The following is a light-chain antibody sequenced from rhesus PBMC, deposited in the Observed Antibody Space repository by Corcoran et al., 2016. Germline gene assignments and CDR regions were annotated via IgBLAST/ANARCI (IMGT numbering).Light chain of an antibody. V-gene: IGKV1-37*01. Sequence: DIQMTQSPSSLSASVGDTVTITCRTSQGISSYLAWFQQKPGKAPKPLIYYASNLESGVPSRFSGSGSGTEFTLTISSLQPEDVATYYCQQYNSVPLIFGGGTKVEIK. CDR1: QGISSY. CDR3: QQYNSVPLI. CDR2: YAS. J-gene: IGKJ4*01.